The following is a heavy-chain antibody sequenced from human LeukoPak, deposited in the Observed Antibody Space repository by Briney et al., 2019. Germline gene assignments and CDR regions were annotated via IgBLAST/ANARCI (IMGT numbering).Heavy chain of an antibody. V-gene: IGHV4-59*08. CDR3: ARRRAYCGGDCYLPYYYYGMDV. CDR1: GGSISSYY. Sequence: SETLSLTCTVSGGSISSYYWSWIRQPPGKGLEWIGYIYYSGTTNYNPSLKSRVTISVDTSKNQFSLKLSSVTAADTAVYYCARRRAYCGGDCYLPYYYYGMDVWGQGTTVTVSS. J-gene: IGHJ6*02. CDR2: IYYSGTT. D-gene: IGHD2-21*02.